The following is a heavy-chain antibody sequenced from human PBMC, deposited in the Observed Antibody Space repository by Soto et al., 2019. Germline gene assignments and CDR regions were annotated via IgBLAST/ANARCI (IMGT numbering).Heavy chain of an antibody. CDR2: LGVRST. J-gene: IGHJ3*01. D-gene: IGHD6-13*01. V-gene: IGHV3-23*01. CDR3: AKGTLVKPPGTRAFDV. Sequence: EVQLLESGGGLVQPGGSLRLSCAASGFTFSNYAMSWVRQAPRMGLEWVSTLGVRSTYYADSVTGRFTISRDNSNHALYLQMNSLRVGDTAVYYCAKGTLVKPPGTRAFDVWGQGTMVIVSS. CDR1: GFTFSNYA.